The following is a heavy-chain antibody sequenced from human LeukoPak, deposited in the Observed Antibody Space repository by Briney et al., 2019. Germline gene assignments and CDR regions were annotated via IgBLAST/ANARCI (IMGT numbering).Heavy chain of an antibody. D-gene: IGHD6-13*01. Sequence: SETLSLTCAVYGGSFSGYYWSWIRQPPGKGLGWIGEINHSGSTNYNPSLKSRVTISVDTSKNQFSLKLSSVTAADTAVYYCARNPRYSSINWFDPWGQGTLVTVSS. J-gene: IGHJ5*02. CDR3: ARNPRYSSINWFDP. CDR2: INHSGST. CDR1: GGSFSGYY. V-gene: IGHV4-34*01.